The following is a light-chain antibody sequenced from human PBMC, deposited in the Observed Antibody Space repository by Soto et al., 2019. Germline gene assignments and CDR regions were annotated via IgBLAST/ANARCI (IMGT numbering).Light chain of an antibody. V-gene: IGLV2-11*01. CDR3: CSSEGTCAFV. CDR1: SSNIGGYNH. CDR2: NVT. J-gene: IGLJ1*01. Sequence: QSVLTQPPSVSGTPGQTVSISCTGTSSNIGGYNHASWYQHHPGTVPKLLMHNVTNRPSGVPDRFSGSKSGNTASLTISGRQDEDEAYYSCCSSEGTCAFVFGGGTKVTVL.